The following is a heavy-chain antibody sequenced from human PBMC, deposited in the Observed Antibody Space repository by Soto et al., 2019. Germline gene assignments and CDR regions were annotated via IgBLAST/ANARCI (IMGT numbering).Heavy chain of an antibody. CDR1: GFNFNNYA. CDR2: ISSSGGTT. D-gene: IGHD3-9*01. Sequence: GGSLRLSCATSGFNFNNYAMSWVRQAPGERLEWVSFISSSGGTTYYADSVKGRFTISRDNSRNTVFLQMNTLGAEDTAIYYCATFMKVTGPGWGRAPEYRGQGTRVTVS. CDR3: ATFMKVTGPGWGRAPEY. J-gene: IGHJ4*02. V-gene: IGHV3-23*01.